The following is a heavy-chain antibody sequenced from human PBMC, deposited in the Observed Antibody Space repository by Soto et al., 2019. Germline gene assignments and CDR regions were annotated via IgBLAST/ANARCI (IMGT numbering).Heavy chain of an antibody. CDR3: ARPINCSGGSCFAFDI. CDR2: IYYSGST. CDR1: GGSISSSSYY. V-gene: IGHV4-39*01. Sequence: SETLSLTCTVSGGSISSSSYYWGWIRQPPGKGLEWIGSIYYSGSTYYNPSLKSRVTISVDTSKNQFSLKLSSVTAADTAVYYCARPINCSGGSCFAFDIWGQGTMVTVSS. D-gene: IGHD2-15*01. J-gene: IGHJ3*02.